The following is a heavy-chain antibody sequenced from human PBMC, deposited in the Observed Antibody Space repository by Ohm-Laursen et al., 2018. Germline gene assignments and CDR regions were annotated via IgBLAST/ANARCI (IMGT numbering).Heavy chain of an antibody. CDR1: GFNFSNYA. J-gene: IGHJ4*02. CDR3: AKEHWYYFNY. Sequence: SLRLSCAASGFNFSNYAMSWVRQAPGKGLEWVSAVSANGAGTYYANSVKGRFTISRDNSKNTLYLQLNSLRAEDTALYYCAKEHWYYFNYWGQGVLVTVSS. CDR2: VSANGAGT. V-gene: IGHV3-23*01.